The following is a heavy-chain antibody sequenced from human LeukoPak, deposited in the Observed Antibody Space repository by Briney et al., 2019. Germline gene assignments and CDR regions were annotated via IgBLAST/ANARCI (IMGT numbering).Heavy chain of an antibody. CDR3: ARGFLDFDF. CDR2: IWYDGTDT. V-gene: IGHV3-33*01. Sequence: GGSQRLSCVASGFTFSGFNMHWVRQAPGKGLEWVALIWYDGTDTYYADAVKGRFTISRDDSKNTVYLQMNSLRAEDTAFYYCARGFLDFDFWGHGTLVTVSS. J-gene: IGHJ4*01. CDR1: GFTFSGFN. D-gene: IGHD3-3*01.